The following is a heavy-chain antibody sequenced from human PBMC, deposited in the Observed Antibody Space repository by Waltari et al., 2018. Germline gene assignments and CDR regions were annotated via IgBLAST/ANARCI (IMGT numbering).Heavy chain of an antibody. D-gene: IGHD3-22*01. Sequence: SGFPFSSHWMHWVRQVPGKGLVWVSRIDSDGSRTRYADSVKGRFTISRDNANNILHLQMNSLRAEDTAVYYCASCSGDYYDSSAYYSCAFDVWGQGTMVSVSS. CDR2: IDSDGSRT. J-gene: IGHJ3*01. CDR3: ASCSGDYYDSSAYYSCAFDV. V-gene: IGHV3-74*01. CDR1: GFPFSSHW.